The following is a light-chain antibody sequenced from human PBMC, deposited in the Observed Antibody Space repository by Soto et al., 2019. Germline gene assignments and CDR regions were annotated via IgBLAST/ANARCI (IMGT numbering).Light chain of an antibody. CDR2: GAS. CDR3: QQYDTSPWT. J-gene: IGKJ1*01. CDR1: QSVSSTY. Sequence: EIVLTQSPGTLSLSPGERATLSCRASQSVSSTYLAWFQQKPGQAPRLLMYGASNRATGIPDRFSGSGSGTDFTLTISRLEPEDFAVYYCQQYDTSPWTFDQGTKVEV. V-gene: IGKV3-20*01.